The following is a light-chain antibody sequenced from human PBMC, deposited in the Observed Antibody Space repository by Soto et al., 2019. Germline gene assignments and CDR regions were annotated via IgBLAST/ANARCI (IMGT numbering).Light chain of an antibody. CDR2: WAS. J-gene: IGKJ3*01. V-gene: IGKV4-1*01. CDR3: QQYYTTPLT. Sequence: DIVMTQSPDSLAVSLGERATINCKSSQSVLYSSSNKNYLAWYQQKPGQPPKLLIYWASTRESGVPDRFSGSGSGTDFTLTISSLQAEDVAVYYCQQYYTTPLTFGPGTKLEIK. CDR1: QSVLYSSSNKNY.